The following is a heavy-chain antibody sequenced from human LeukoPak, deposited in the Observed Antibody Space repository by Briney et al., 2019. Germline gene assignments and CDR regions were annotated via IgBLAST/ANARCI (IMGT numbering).Heavy chain of an antibody. D-gene: IGHD4-17*01. J-gene: IGHJ5*02. CDR1: GDTLSSHT. Sequence: ASVKVSCKASGDTLSSHTINWVRQAPGQGLEWMGWISVYNGNTNYAQKLQGRVTMTTDTSTSTAYMELRSLRSDDTAVYYCARGYDYGDYNWFDPWGQGTLVTVSS. CDR2: ISVYNGNT. CDR3: ARGYDYGDYNWFDP. V-gene: IGHV1-18*01.